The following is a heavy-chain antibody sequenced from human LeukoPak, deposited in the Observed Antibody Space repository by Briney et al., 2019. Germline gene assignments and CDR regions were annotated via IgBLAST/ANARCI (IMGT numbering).Heavy chain of an antibody. D-gene: IGHD3-22*01. V-gene: IGHV3-48*03. J-gene: IGHJ4*02. Sequence: GGSLRLSCAASGFTFSAYEMNWVRQAPGKGLEWVSYISSSGSTIYYAGSVKGRFTISRDNAKKSLFLQMNSLRVEDTAVYYCARGAYYYDSNSWDFWGQGTLVTVSS. CDR2: ISSSGSTI. CDR3: ARGAYYYDSNSWDF. CDR1: GFTFSAYE.